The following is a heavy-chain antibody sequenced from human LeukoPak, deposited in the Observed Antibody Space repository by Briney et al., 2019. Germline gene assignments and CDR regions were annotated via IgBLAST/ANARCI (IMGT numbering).Heavy chain of an antibody. CDR1: GFTFDDYA. D-gene: IGHD3-22*01. V-gene: IGHV3-9*01. Sequence: PGGSLRLSCAASGFTFDDYAMHWVRQAPGKGLEWVSGISWNSGSIGYADSVKGRFTISRDNSKNTLYLQMNSLRAEDTAVYYCARVQNSYHYDSSGYVYYWGQGTLVTVSS. CDR3: ARVQNSYHYDSSGYVYY. J-gene: IGHJ4*02. CDR2: ISWNSGSI.